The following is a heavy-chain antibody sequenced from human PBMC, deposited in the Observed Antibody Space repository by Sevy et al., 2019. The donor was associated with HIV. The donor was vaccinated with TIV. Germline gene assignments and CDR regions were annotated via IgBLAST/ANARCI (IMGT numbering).Heavy chain of an antibody. J-gene: IGHJ3*02. D-gene: IGHD1-26*01. CDR1: GFTFSIYT. V-gene: IGHV3-48*01. Sequence: GGSLRLSCAASGFTFSIYTMTWVRQAPGKGLECVSYIVGSSSTIYYADSVKGRFTISRDNAKNSLYLQMNGLRAEDTAVYYCAREIVGGPFDIWGQGTMVTVSS. CDR2: IVGSSSTI. CDR3: AREIVGGPFDI.